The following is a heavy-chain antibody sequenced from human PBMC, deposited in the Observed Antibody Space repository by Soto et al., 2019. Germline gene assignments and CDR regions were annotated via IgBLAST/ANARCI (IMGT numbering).Heavy chain of an antibody. CDR2: ISSSGSTI. D-gene: IGHD5-12*01. CDR3: ARATIGYSGYDSPDAFDI. Sequence: GGSLRLSCAASGFTFSDYYMSWIRQAPGKGLEWVSYISSSGSTIYYADSVKGRYTISRDNANNSLYLQMNSLRAEDTAVYYCARATIGYSGYDSPDAFDIWGQGTMVTVSS. J-gene: IGHJ3*02. V-gene: IGHV3-11*01. CDR1: GFTFSDYY.